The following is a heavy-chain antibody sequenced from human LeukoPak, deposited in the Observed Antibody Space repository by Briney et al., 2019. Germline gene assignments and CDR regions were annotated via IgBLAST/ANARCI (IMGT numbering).Heavy chain of an antibody. Sequence: PSGTLSLTCTVSGGSISSSNNYWNWIRQPAGNGLEWIGRIYRSGITNYNPSLKSRVTISVDTSKNQFSLKLSSVTAADTAVYYCARGRGGEKQQPVIYYYYYMDVWGKGTTVTISS. CDR1: GGSISSSNNY. CDR2: IYRSGIT. J-gene: IGHJ6*03. D-gene: IGHD6-13*01. V-gene: IGHV4-61*02. CDR3: ARGRGGEKQQPVIYYYYYMDV.